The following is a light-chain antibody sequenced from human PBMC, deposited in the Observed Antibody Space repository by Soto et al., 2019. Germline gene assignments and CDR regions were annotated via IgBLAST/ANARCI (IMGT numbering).Light chain of an antibody. CDR1: QSVSSSY. CDR2: GAS. J-gene: IGKJ4*01. CDR3: QQYVRSPALT. V-gene: IGKV3-20*01. Sequence: EIVLTQSPGTLSLSPGERATLPCRASQSVSSSYLAWYQQKPGQAPRLLIYGASSRATGIPDRFSGSGSGTDFTLTISRLEPEDVAVYYCQQYVRSPALTFGGGTKADIK.